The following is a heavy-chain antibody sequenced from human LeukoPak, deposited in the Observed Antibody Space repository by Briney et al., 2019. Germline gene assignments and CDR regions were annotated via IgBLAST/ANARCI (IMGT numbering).Heavy chain of an antibody. J-gene: IGHJ4*02. CDR3: ARAVKVGYVWGSYPPKYFDY. CDR2: INHSGST. V-gene: IGHV4-34*01. CDR1: GGSFSGYY. Sequence: SETLSLTCAVYGGSFSGYYWSWIRQPPGKGLEWIGEINHSGSTNYNPSLKSRVTISVDASKNQFSLKLSSVTAADTAVYYCARAVKVGYVWGSYPPKYFDYWGQGTLVTVSS. D-gene: IGHD3-16*02.